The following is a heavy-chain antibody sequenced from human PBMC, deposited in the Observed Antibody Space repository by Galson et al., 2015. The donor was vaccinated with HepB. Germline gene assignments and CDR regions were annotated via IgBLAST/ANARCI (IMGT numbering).Heavy chain of an antibody. CDR1: GFTFSNAW. V-gene: IGHV3-15*07. Sequence: SLRLSCAASGFTFSNAWMNWVRQAPGKGLEWVGRIKSKTDGGPTDYAAPVKGRFTISRDDSKNTLYLQMNSLKTEDTAVYYYTTFARYSGWYSFDYWGQGTLVTVSS. D-gene: IGHD6-19*01. CDR2: IKSKTDGGPT. J-gene: IGHJ4*02. CDR3: TTFARYSGWYSFDY.